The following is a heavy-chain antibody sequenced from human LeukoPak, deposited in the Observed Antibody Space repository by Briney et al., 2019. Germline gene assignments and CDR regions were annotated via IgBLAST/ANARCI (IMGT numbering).Heavy chain of an antibody. CDR3: ARPGRPYTGYDSSGYYYPN. CDR2: IIPILGTA. V-gene: IGHV1-69*13. D-gene: IGHD3-22*01. Sequence: SVKVSCKASGGTFSSYAISWVRQAPGQGLEWMGGIIPILGTANYAQKFQGRVTITADESTSTAYMELSSLRSEDTAVYYCARPGRPYTGYDSSGYYYPNWGQGTLVTVSS. CDR1: GGTFSSYA. J-gene: IGHJ4*02.